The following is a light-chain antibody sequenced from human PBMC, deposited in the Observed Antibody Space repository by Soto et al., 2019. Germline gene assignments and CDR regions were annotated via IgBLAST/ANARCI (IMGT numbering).Light chain of an antibody. CDR2: NSD. J-gene: IGLJ3*02. CDR1: SSNIGTND. Sequence: QSVLMQPSSVSAAPGQRVTISCSGGSSNIGTNDVAWYQQVPGTAPKLLIYNSDRRPSGIPDRFFGSKSGTSATLVIPGLQTGDEADYYCATWDSSLTAVVFGGGTQLTVL. V-gene: IGLV1-51*01. CDR3: ATWDSSLTAVV.